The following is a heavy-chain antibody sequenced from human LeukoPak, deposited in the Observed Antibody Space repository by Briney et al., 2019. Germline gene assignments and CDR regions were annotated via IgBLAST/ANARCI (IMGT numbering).Heavy chain of an antibody. CDR3: ARVPTAVAGTFDWFDP. Sequence: ASVKVSCKASGYTFTSYYMHWVRQAPGQGLEWMGIINPSGGSTSYAQKFQGRVTMTRDTSTSTVYMELSRLRSDDTAVYYCARVPTAVAGTFDWFDPWGQGTLVTVSS. V-gene: IGHV1-46*01. CDR1: GYTFTSYY. D-gene: IGHD6-19*01. CDR2: INPSGGST. J-gene: IGHJ5*02.